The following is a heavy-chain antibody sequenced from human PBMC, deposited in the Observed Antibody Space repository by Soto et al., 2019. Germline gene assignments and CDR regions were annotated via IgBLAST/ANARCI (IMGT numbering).Heavy chain of an antibody. CDR1: GGSISSSNW. CDR2: IYHSGST. V-gene: IGHV4-4*02. CDR3: ARTLYSYGPRFDY. Sequence: SETLSLTCAVSGGSISSSNWWSWVRQPPGKGLEWIGEIYHSGSTNYNPSLKSRATISVDKSKNQFSLKLNSVTAADTAVYYCARTLYSYGPRFDYWGQGTLVTVSS. D-gene: IGHD5-18*01. J-gene: IGHJ4*02.